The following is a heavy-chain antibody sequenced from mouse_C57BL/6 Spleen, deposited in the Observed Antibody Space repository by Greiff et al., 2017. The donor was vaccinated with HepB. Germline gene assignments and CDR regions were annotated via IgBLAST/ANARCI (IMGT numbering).Heavy chain of an antibody. V-gene: IGHV1-15*01. CDR1: GYTFTDYE. CDR2: IDPETGGT. CDR3: TICDGYYYAMDY. J-gene: IGHJ4*01. D-gene: IGHD2-3*01. Sequence: QVQLKESGAELVRPGASVTLSCKASGYTFTDYEMHWVKQTPVHGLEWIGAIDPETGGTAYNQKFKGKAILTADKSSSTAYMELRSLTSEDSAVYYCTICDGYYYAMDYWGQGTSVTVSS.